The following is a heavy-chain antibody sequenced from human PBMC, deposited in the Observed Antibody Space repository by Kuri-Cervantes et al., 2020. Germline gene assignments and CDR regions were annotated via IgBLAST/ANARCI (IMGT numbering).Heavy chain of an antibody. V-gene: IGHV1-69*05. CDR1: GGTFSSYA. CDR3: ARESSNYALGY. D-gene: IGHD4-11*01. CDR2: IIPIFGTA. Sequence: SVKVSCKASGGTFSSYAISWVRQAPGQGLEWMGGIIPIFGTANYAQKFQGRVTITRDTSASTAYMDLSSLRSEDTAVYYCARESSNYALGYWGQGTLVTVSS. J-gene: IGHJ4*02.